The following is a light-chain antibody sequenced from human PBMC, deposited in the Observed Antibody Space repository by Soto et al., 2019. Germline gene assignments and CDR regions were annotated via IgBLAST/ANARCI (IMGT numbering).Light chain of an antibody. V-gene: IGKV1-39*01. CDR2: AAS. CDR3: QQSYSTPPIT. CDR1: QSIRTY. J-gene: IGKJ5*01. Sequence: DIQMTQSPSSLSASVGDRVTISCRASQSIRTYLNWYQQKPGKAPKLLIYAASNLQSGVPSRFSGSGSGTEFTLTISSLQPEDFTTYYCQQSYSTPPITFGPGTRLEIK.